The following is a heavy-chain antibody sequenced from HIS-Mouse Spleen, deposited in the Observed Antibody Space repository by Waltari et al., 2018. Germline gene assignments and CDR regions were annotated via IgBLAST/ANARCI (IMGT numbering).Heavy chain of an antibody. V-gene: IGHV4-39*07. Sequence: QLQLQESGPGLVKPSETLSLTCTVSGGPISSSRYYWGWIRQPPGKGLEWIGSIDYSVSTYYNPSLKSRVTISVDTSKNQFSLKLSSVTAADMAVYYCAREIQYSSSWYDWYFDLWGRGTLVTVSS. CDR3: AREIQYSSSWYDWYFDL. CDR2: IDYSVST. CDR1: GGPISSSRYY. J-gene: IGHJ2*01. D-gene: IGHD6-13*01.